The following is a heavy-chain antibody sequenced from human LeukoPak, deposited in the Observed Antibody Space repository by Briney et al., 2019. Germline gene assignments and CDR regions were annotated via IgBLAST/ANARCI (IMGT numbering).Heavy chain of an antibody. CDR3: ARDRDDSSGYYRETLFDY. CDR2: INPNSGDT. J-gene: IGHJ4*02. V-gene: IGHV1-2*02. Sequence: ASVKVSCKASGYTFTDYYMHWVRQAPGQGLEWMGWINPNSGDTNFAQRFQGRVTMTRDTSISTAYMELSRLRSDDTAVYYCARDRDDSSGYYRETLFDYWGQGTLVTVSS. D-gene: IGHD3-22*01. CDR1: GYTFTDYY.